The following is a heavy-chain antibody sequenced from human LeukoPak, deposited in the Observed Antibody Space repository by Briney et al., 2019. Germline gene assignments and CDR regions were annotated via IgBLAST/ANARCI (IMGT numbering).Heavy chain of an antibody. D-gene: IGHD5-18*01. CDR1: GGSISSFY. CDR3: ATQAGGYSYGSFDC. CDR2: IYYTGST. Sequence: SETLSLTCTVSGGSISSFYWRRIRQPPGKGLAWIGYIYYTGSTNYNPSLKSRVTMSVVTSKNQVSLKLYSVTAADTAVYYCATQAGGYSYGSFDCWGQGTLVTVSS. J-gene: IGHJ4*02. V-gene: IGHV4-59*08.